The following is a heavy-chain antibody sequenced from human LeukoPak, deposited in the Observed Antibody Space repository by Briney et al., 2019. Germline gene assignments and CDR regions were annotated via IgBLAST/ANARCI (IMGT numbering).Heavy chain of an antibody. CDR3: ARVPGYSYGYYYFDY. V-gene: IGHV1-3*04. CDR2: INTAKGNT. Sequence: ASVKVSCKASGGTFSSYAISWVRQAPGQRLQWMGWINTAKGNTKYSQNFQGRVTITRDTSASTAYMELSSLKSEDTAVYYCARVPGYSYGYYYFDYWGQGTLVTVSS. D-gene: IGHD5-18*01. J-gene: IGHJ4*02. CDR1: GGTFSSYA.